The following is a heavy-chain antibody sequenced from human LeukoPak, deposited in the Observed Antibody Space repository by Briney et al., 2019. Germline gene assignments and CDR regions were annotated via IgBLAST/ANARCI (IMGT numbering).Heavy chain of an antibody. CDR3: AKVSGGGLYYDGMDV. CDR1: GLTFNNYA. V-gene: IGHV3-23*01. D-gene: IGHD1-14*01. CDR2: ISGSGGTT. Sequence: PGGSLRLSCAASGLTFNNYAMNWVRQAPGKGLEWVSVISGSGGTTYYADSVKGRFTISRDSSKSTLYLQMNSLRAEDTAVYYCAKVSGGGLYYDGMDVWGQGTTVTVSS. J-gene: IGHJ6*02.